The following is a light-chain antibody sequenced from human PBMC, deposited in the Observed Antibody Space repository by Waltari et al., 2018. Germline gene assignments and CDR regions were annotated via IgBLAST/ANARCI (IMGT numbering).Light chain of an antibody. CDR3: CSYAGSIPVV. CDR1: SSYFGHYNL. V-gene: IGLV2-23*02. J-gene: IGLJ3*02. CDR2: EVN. Sequence: QSALTQPASVSGSPGQSITISCTGTSSYFGHYNLVSWYQQHPGKAPKLMIYEVNKRSSGVSNRFSGFRSGNTASLTISGLQAEDEADYYCCSYAGSIPVVFGGGTKLTVL.